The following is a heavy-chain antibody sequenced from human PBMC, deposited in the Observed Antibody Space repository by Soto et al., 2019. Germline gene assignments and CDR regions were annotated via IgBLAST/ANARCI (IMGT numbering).Heavy chain of an antibody. D-gene: IGHD5-12*01. J-gene: IGHJ4*02. CDR2: INHTGST. CDR3: ARDSLIGYSYGYFFDY. V-gene: IGHV4-34*01. CDR1: DGSSSGYA. Sequence: SQTLSVTRAVEDGSSSGYARTWILEPPGMGLERIGEINHTGSTNYNPSLKSRVTISVDTSKNQFSLKLTSVTAADTAVYYCARDSLIGYSYGYFFDYWGQRTLVTVSS.